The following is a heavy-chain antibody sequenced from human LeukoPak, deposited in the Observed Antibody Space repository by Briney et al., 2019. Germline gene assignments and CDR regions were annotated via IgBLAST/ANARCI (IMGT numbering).Heavy chain of an antibody. CDR3: ATYRQVLLPFES. CDR1: AFTFSTYN. CDR2: IFPSGGEI. Sequence: GGSLRLSCAASAFTFSTYNMIWVRQPPGKGLEWVSSIFPSGGEIHYADSVRGRFTISRDNSKSTLSLQMNSLRAEDTAIYYCATYRQVLLPFESWGQGTLVTVSS. D-gene: IGHD2-8*02. J-gene: IGHJ4*02. V-gene: IGHV3-23*01.